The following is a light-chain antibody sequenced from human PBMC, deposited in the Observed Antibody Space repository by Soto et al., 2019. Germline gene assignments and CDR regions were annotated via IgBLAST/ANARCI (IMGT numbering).Light chain of an antibody. CDR2: WAS. CDR1: QSVLYSSNNKNY. J-gene: IGKJ3*01. V-gene: IGKV4-1*01. CDR3: QQYYSTVFT. Sequence: DIVMTQSPDSLAVSLGERATINCKSSQSVLYSSNNKNYLAWYQQKPGQPPKLLIYWASTRESGVPDRFSGSGSGTDFTLTISRVQAEDVAGYYCQQYYSTVFTFGPGTKVDI.